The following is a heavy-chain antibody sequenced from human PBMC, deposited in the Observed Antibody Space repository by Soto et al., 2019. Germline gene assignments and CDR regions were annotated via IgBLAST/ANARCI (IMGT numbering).Heavy chain of an antibody. J-gene: IGHJ6*02. CDR1: GYTFTGYY. CDR3: ARGYAPAPHYYYYGMDV. V-gene: IGHV1-2*04. D-gene: IGHD2-2*01. CDR2: INPNSGGT. Sequence: ASVKVSCKASGYTFTGYYIHWVRQAPGQGLEWMGWINPNSGGTNYAQKFQGWVTMTRDTSISTAYMELSRLRSDDTAVYYCARGYAPAPHYYYYGMDVWGQGTTVTVSS.